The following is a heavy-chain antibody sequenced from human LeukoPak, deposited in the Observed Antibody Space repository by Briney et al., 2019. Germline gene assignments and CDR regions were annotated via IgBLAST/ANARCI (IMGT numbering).Heavy chain of an antibody. D-gene: IGHD1-7*01. J-gene: IGHJ4*02. CDR1: GFTFSSYA. CDR3: AREDDWNYEDY. V-gene: IGHV3-30-3*01. CDR2: ISYDGSNK. Sequence: GGSLRLSCAASGFTFSSYAMHWVRQAPGKGLEWVAVISYDGSNKYYADSVKGRFTISRDNAKNSLYLQMNSLRAVDTAIYYCAREDDWNYEDYWGQGTLVTVSS.